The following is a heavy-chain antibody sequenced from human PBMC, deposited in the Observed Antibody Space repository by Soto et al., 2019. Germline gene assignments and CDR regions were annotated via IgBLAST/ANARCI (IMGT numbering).Heavy chain of an antibody. CDR3: ARSTLLGARIDY. Sequence: EVQLVESWGGLVKPGGSLRLSCAASGFTFSSYSMNWVRQAPGKGLEWVSSISSSSSYIYYADSVKGRFTISRDNAKNSLYLQMNSLRAEDTAVYYCARSTLLGARIDYWGQGTLVTVSS. D-gene: IGHD1-26*01. CDR2: ISSSSSYI. V-gene: IGHV3-21*01. J-gene: IGHJ4*02. CDR1: GFTFSSYS.